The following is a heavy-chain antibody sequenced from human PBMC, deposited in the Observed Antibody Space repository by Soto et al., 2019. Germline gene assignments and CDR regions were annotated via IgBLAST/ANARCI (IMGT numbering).Heavy chain of an antibody. CDR3: ARGQYLQQQLIDY. J-gene: IGHJ4*02. Sequence: QVQLQESGPGLVKPSQTLSLTCTVSGGSISSGGYYWSWIRQHPGKGLEWIGYIYYSGSTYNNPSLKSRVTISVDTSKNQFSLKLSSVTAADTAVYYCARGQYLQQQLIDYWGQGTLVTVSS. D-gene: IGHD6-13*01. CDR2: IYYSGST. CDR1: GGSISSGGYY. V-gene: IGHV4-31*03.